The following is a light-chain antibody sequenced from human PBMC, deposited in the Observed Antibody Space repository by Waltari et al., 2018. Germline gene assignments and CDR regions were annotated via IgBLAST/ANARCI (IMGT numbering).Light chain of an antibody. CDR3: QQSYSTPYT. CDR2: APS. J-gene: IGKJ2*01. CDR1: QSISSY. V-gene: IGKV1-39*01. Sequence: DIQMLQSPSSLSASVEDRVTITCRASQSISSYLNWYQQKPGKAPKLLIYAPSSLQSGVPSRFSGSGSGTDFTLTISSLQPEDFATYYCQQSYSTPYTFGQGTKLEIK.